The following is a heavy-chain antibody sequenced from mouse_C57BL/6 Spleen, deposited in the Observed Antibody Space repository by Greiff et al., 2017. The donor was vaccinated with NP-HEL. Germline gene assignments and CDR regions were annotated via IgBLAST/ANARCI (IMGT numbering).Heavy chain of an antibody. V-gene: IGHV1-7*01. CDR3: ITLHCHGFAY. D-gene: IGHD1-2*01. J-gene: IGHJ3*01. Sequence: VQLQQSGAELAKPGASVKLSCKASGYTFTSYWMHWVQQRPGQGLEWIGYINPSSGYTKYNQKFKDKATLTADKSSSTAYMQLSSLPYEDSADYYCITLHCHGFAYWGQGTLVTVSA. CDR1: GYTFTSYW. CDR2: INPSSGYT.